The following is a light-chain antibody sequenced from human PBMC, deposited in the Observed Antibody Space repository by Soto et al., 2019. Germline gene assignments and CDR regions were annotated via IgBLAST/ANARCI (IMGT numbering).Light chain of an antibody. CDR1: QSVSSR. Sequence: EIGMTQSLGTLSLSTGERATLSCRASQSVSSRLAWYQQKPGQPPRLLISGAATRATDIPARFSGSGSGTEFTLTISSLQSEDSAVYYCLQYYNWPRTFGQGTKVDI. V-gene: IGKV3-15*01. CDR3: LQYYNWPRT. CDR2: GAA. J-gene: IGKJ1*01.